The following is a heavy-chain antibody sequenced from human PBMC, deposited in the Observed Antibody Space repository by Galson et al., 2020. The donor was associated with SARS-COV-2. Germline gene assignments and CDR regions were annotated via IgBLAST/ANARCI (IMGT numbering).Heavy chain of an antibody. CDR1: GGSVSSGSYY. J-gene: IGHJ5*02. V-gene: IGHV4-61*01. Sequence: SETLSLTCTVSGGSVSSGSYYWSWIRQPPGKGLEWIGYIYYSGSTNYNPSLKSRVTISVDTSKNQFSLKLSSVTAADTAVYYCAREVVGGIAVAGTVGVGFDPWGQGTLVTVSS. CDR3: AREVVGGIAVAGTVGVGFDP. D-gene: IGHD6-19*01. CDR2: IYYSGST.